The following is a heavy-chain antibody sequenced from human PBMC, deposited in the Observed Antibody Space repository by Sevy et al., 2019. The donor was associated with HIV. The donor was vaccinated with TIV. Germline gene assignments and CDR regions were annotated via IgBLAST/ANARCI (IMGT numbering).Heavy chain of an antibody. CDR1: GFIFSNYA. CDR2: ISYDGSNK. D-gene: IGHD3-22*01. CDR3: AGDPKFSPGNRGYYPFDS. J-gene: IGHJ4*02. Sequence: GGSLRLSCAASGFIFSNYAIHWVRRAPGKGLEWVAVISYDGSNKHYAASVKGRFTISRDNSRNTLFLQMNSLRLDDTACYYCAGDPKFSPGNRGYYPFDSWGQGTLVTVSS. V-gene: IGHV3-30*04.